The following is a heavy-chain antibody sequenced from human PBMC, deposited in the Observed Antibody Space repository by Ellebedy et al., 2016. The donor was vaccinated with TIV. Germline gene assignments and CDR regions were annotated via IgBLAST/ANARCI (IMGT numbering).Heavy chain of an antibody. CDR1: GGSISSYY. D-gene: IGHD1-7*01. CDR2: IYYSGST. J-gene: IGHJ6*02. CDR3: ARQGWNSFRFNYYYNGMDV. V-gene: IGHV4-59*08. Sequence: MPSETLSLTCTVSGGSISSYYWSWIRQPPGKGLEWIGYIYYSGSTNYNPSLKSRVTISVDTSKNQFSLKLSSVTAADTAVFYCARQGWNSFRFNYYYNGMDVWGQGTTVTVSS.